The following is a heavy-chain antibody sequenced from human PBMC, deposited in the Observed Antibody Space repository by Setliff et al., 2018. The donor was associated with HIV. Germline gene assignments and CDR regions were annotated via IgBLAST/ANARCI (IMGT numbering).Heavy chain of an antibody. Sequence: GGSLRLSCAASGFTVYSYYMSWVRQAPGKGLEWVSVIYSDGNTYYADSVKGRFTVSRDNSKNTLHLQMNSLRAEDTAVYYCARGIVHLPYYFDYWGQGTLVTVSS. J-gene: IGHJ4*02. CDR1: GFTVYSYY. CDR3: ARGIVHLPYYFDY. CDR2: IYSDGNT. V-gene: IGHV3-66*01. D-gene: IGHD3-16*02.